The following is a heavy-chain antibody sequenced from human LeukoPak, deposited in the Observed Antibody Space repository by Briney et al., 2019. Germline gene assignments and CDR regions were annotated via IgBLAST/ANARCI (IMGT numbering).Heavy chain of an antibody. CDR3: KSGRAAPGSFDY. CDR2: ISGSGGST. V-gene: IGHV3-23*01. CDR1: GFTFSSYA. J-gene: IGHJ4*02. D-gene: IGHD1-1*01. Sequence: GGSLRLSCAASGFTFSSYAMSWVRQAPGKGLEWVSAISGSGGSTYYADSVKGRFTISRDNAKNSLYLQLNSLRVEDTAVYYCKSGRAAPGSFDYWGQGTLVTVSP.